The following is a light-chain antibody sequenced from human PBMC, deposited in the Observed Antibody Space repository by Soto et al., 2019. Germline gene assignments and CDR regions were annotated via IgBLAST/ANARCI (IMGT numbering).Light chain of an antibody. CDR2: GAS. CDR3: QHYNNWPRGT. V-gene: IGKV3-15*01. Sequence: EIVMTQSPGTLSVSPGESATLSCRANQSVEFYLAGYQHKPGQAPRLLIYGASNRATGVPARFSGSGSGTEFTLTISNVQSEDCAIYYCQHYNNWPRGTFGQGTKVDIK. J-gene: IGKJ1*01. CDR1: QSVEFY.